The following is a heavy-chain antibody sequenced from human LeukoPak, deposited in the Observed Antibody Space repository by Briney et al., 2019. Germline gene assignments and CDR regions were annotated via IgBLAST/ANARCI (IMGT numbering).Heavy chain of an antibody. V-gene: IGHV3-74*01. Sequence: GASLRLSCAASGFTFSSDWMHWVRQAPGKGLVWVSRINSDESTTSYADSVKGRFTISRDNAKNTLYLQMNSLRAEDTAVYYCARVPSGTFDYWGQGTLDTVSS. D-gene: IGHD1-1*01. CDR1: GFTFSSDW. CDR2: INSDESTT. J-gene: IGHJ4*02. CDR3: ARVPSGTFDY.